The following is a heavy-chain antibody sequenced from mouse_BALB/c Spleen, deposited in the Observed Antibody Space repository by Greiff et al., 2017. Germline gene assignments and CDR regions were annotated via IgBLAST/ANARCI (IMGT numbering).Heavy chain of an antibody. CDR3: ARRVTTVVATKVPYYFDY. D-gene: IGHD1-1*01. Sequence: QLQQSGAELVKPGASVKLSCTASGFNIKDTYMHWVKQRPEQGLEWIGRIDPANGNTKYDPKFQGKATITADTSSNTAYLQLSSLTSEDTAVYYCARRVTTVVATKVPYYFDYWGQGTTLTVSS. J-gene: IGHJ2*01. CDR1: GFNIKDTY. CDR2: IDPANGNT. V-gene: IGHV14-3*02.